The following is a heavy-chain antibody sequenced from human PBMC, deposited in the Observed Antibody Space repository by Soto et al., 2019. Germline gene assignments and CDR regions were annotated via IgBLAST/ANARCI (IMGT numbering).Heavy chain of an antibody. CDR3: ARELRFGEDYYGMDV. J-gene: IGHJ6*02. CDR1: GGSISSGGYY. CDR2: IYYSGST. D-gene: IGHD3-10*01. Sequence: QVQLQESGPGLVKPSQTLSLTCTVSGGSISSGGYYWSWIRQHPGKGLEWIGYIYYSGSTYYNPSLKSRVTIAVDTSKNQFSLKLSSVTAADTAVYYCARELRFGEDYYGMDVWGQGTTVTVSS. V-gene: IGHV4-31*03.